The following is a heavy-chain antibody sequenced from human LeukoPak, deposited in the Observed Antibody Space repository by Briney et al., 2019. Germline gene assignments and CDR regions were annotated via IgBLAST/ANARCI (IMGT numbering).Heavy chain of an antibody. J-gene: IGHJ4*02. CDR3: ATEIRPNEY. CDR1: GFTFSSHA. V-gene: IGHV3-23*01. D-gene: IGHD4-17*01. Sequence: HTGGSLRLSCAASGFTFSSHAMSWVRKAPGKGLEWVSSISISGGSTYYADSVKGRFTISRDNSKNTLYLQMTSLRPEDTGVYYCATEIRPNEYWGQGTLVTVSS. CDR2: ISISGGST.